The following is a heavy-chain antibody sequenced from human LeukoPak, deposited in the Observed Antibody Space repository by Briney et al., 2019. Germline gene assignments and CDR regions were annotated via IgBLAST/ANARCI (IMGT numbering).Heavy chain of an antibody. D-gene: IGHD2-2*01. CDR3: ARVVDCSSTSCYSGYYYYGMDV. CDR2: IYYSGST. Sequence: SQTLSLTCTVSGGSISSGSYYWSWIRQPPGKGLEWIGYIYYSGSTSYNPSLKSRVTISVDTSKNQFSLKLGSVTAADTAVYYCARVVDCSSTSCYSGYYYYGMDVWGQGTTVTVSS. J-gene: IGHJ6*02. V-gene: IGHV4-61*01. CDR1: GGSISSGSYY.